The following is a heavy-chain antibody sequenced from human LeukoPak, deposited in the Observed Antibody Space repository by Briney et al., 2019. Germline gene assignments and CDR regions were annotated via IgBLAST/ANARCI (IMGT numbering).Heavy chain of an antibody. CDR1: GFTFSSYE. Sequence: PGGSLRLSCAASGFTFSSYEMNWVRQPPGKGLEWIGEINHSGSTNYNPSLKSRVTISVDTSKNPFSLRLSSVTAADTAVYYCAGFNSVDYWGQGTLVTVSS. V-gene: IGHV4-34*08. CDR2: INHSGST. D-gene: IGHD3-3*01. CDR3: AGFNSVDY. J-gene: IGHJ4*02.